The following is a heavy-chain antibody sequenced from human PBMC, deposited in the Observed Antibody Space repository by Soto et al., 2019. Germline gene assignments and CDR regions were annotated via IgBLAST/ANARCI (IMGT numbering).Heavy chain of an antibody. CDR3: AGHGITYYYDSSGYSRWFDP. CDR2: IYYSGST. J-gene: IGHJ5*02. CDR1: GGSISSYY. V-gene: IGHV4-59*01. D-gene: IGHD3-22*01. Sequence: SETLSLTCTVSGGSISSYYWSWIRQPPGKGLEWIGYIYYSGSTNYNPSLKSRVTISVDTSKNQFSLKLSSVTAADTAVYYSAGHGITYYYDSSGYSRWFDPWGQGTLVTVSS.